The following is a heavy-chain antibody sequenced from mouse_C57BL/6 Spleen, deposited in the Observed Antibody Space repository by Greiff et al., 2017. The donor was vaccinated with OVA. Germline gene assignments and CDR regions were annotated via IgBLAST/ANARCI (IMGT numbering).Heavy chain of an antibody. Sequence: QVQLQQSGAELVKPGASVKISCTASGYTFTDYYINWVKQRPGQGLEWIGKLGPGSGSTYYNEKFQGKATLTADKSSSTAYMQLSSLTSEDSAVYFCAREGGYYAMDYWGQGTSVTVSS. CDR2: LGPGSGST. D-gene: IGHD3-3*01. CDR3: AREGGYYAMDY. V-gene: IGHV1-77*01. CDR1: GYTFTDYY. J-gene: IGHJ4*01.